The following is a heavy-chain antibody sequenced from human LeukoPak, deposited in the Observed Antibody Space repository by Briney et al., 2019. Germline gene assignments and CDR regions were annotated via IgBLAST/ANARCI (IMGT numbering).Heavy chain of an antibody. V-gene: IGHV4-4*07. CDR1: GGSISSYY. D-gene: IGHD5-18*01. Sequence: SETLSLTCTVSGGSISSYYWSWIRQPAGKGLEWIGRIYTSGSTNYNPSLKSRVTMSVDTSKNQFSLKLSSVTAADTAVYYCARSVDTAMVSFSDSYYFDCWGQGTLITVSS. J-gene: IGHJ4*02. CDR2: IYTSGST. CDR3: ARSVDTAMVSFSDSYYFDC.